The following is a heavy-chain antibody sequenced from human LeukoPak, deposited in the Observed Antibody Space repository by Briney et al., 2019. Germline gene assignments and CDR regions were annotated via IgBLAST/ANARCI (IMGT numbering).Heavy chain of an antibody. V-gene: IGHV1-24*01. J-gene: IGHJ4*02. CDR3: ATDRMVAKLRLYY. D-gene: IGHD5-12*01. Sequence: GGSLRLSCAASGFTFSGSAMHWVRQAPGKGLEWMGGFDPEDGETIYAQKFQGRVTMTEDTSTDTAYMELSSLRSEDTAVYYCATDRMVAKLRLYYWGQGTLVTVSS. CDR2: FDPEDGET. CDR1: GFTFSGSA.